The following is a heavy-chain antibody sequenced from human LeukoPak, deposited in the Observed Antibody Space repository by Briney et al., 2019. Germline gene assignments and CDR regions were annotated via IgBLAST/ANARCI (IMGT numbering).Heavy chain of an antibody. J-gene: IGHJ6*04. V-gene: IGHV3-30*07. Sequence: PGGSLRLSCAASGFTFSGYAMHWVRQAPGKGLEWVAFISYDGAEKYYADSVKGRFTISRDNAKNSLYLQMNSLRAEDTAVYYCAELGITMIGGVWGKGTTVTISS. CDR3: AELGITMIGGV. CDR2: ISYDGAEK. CDR1: GFTFSGYA. D-gene: IGHD3-10*02.